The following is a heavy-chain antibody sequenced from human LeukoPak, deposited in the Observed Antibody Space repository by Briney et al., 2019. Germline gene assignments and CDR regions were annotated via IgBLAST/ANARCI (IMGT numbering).Heavy chain of an antibody. V-gene: IGHV3-13*04. CDR3: ARDYRGCMDV. CDR1: GFTFNTYD. D-gene: IGHD3-10*01. CDR2: IRTEGDT. J-gene: IGHJ6*02. Sequence: GGSLRLSCAASGFTFNTYDMHWVRQVTGKGLQWVAAIRTEGDTYYLDSVKGRFTISRDNAKNSLYLQMNSLTAGDPAVYYCARDYRGCMDVWGQGTTVTVSS.